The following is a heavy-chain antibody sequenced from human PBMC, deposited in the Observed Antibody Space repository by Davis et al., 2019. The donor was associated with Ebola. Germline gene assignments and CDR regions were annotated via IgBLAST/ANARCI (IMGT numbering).Heavy chain of an antibody. CDR3: ARAGATRYYYYYGMDV. D-gene: IGHD1-26*01. V-gene: IGHV4-59*01. CDR2: IYYSGST. J-gene: IGHJ6*02. CDR1: GGSISSYY. Sequence: PGGSLRLSCTVSGGSISSYYWSWIRQPPGKGLEWIGYIYYSGSTNYNPSLKSRVTISVDTSKNQFSLKLSSVTAADTAVYYCARAGATRYYYYYGMDVWGQGTTVTVSS.